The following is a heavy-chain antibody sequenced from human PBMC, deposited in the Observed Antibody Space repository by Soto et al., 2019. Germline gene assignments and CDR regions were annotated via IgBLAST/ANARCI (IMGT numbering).Heavy chain of an antibody. CDR2: VNPNSGYT. Sequence: QVQLVQSGAEVKKPGASVTVSCKASGYTFTNYDITWVRQAAGQGLEWVGWVNPNSGYTAYAQKFVGRVTMTRNTHLRTAYMELSSLTSGDTAVYYCARSYSYGWNEYWGQGTLVTVS. V-gene: IGHV1-8*01. CDR1: GYTFTNYD. CDR3: ARSYSYGWNEY. D-gene: IGHD5-18*01. J-gene: IGHJ4*02.